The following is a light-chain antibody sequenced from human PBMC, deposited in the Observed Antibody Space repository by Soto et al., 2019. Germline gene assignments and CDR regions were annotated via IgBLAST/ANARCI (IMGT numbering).Light chain of an antibody. CDR3: SSYTSSSTLV. J-gene: IGLJ1*01. CDR1: SSDVGGYNY. V-gene: IGLV2-14*01. Sequence: QSVLTQPASVSGSPGQSITISCTGTSSDVGGYNYVSWYQQHPGKAPKLMIYEVSNRPSGVSNRFSGSKSGTTASLTISGLQAEDEDDYYCSSYTSSSTLVFGTGTKVTVL. CDR2: EVS.